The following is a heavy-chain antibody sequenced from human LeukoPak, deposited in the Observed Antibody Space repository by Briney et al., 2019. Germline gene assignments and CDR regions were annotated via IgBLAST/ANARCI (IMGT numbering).Heavy chain of an antibody. Sequence: GESLKISCEGSGYSFTSYWIAWVRLMPGKGLEWMGLIYPSDSDTRYSPSFQGQVTISADKSISTAYLQWSSLKASDTAMYYCARRYDSSGYYYDYWGQGTLVTVSS. J-gene: IGHJ4*02. D-gene: IGHD3-22*01. CDR2: IYPSDSDT. CDR1: GYSFTSYW. V-gene: IGHV5-51*01. CDR3: ARRYDSSGYYYDY.